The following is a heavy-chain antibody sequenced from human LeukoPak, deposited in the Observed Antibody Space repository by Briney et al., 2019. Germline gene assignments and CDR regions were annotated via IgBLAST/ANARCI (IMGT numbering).Heavy chain of an antibody. CDR1: GYTFTSYY. D-gene: IGHD3-10*01. CDR2: INPSGGST. Sequence: ASVKVSCKASGYTFTSYYMHWVRQAPGQGLEWMGIINPSGGSTSYAQKFQGRVTMARDTSTSTVYMELSSLRSEDTAVYYCARERESGDAFDIWGQGTMVTVSS. CDR3: ARERESGDAFDI. J-gene: IGHJ3*02. V-gene: IGHV1-46*01.